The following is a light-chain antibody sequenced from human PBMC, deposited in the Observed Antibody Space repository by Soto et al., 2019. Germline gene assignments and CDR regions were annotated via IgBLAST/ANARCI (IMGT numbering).Light chain of an antibody. J-gene: IGLJ1*01. V-gene: IGLV2-14*03. Sequence: QSGLTQPASVSGSPGQSITISCTGASSDVGNYNYVSWYQQHPGKAPKLIIYDVSNRPSGVSNRFSGSKYGNTASLTISGIQAEDEADYYCSSYTSSTTLYVFGTGTKVTVL. CDR2: DVS. CDR1: SSDVGNYNY. CDR3: SSYTSSTTLYV.